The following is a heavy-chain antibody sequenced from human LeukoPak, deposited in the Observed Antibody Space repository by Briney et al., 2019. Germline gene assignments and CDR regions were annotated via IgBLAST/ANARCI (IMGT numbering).Heavy chain of an antibody. V-gene: IGHV3-30*04. Sequence: QPGGSLRLSCEASGFNFHNFAMHWVRQAPGKGLEWVAVISNDERNKYYTDSVKGRFTISRDNSKSTVYLQMNSLRPEDTAVYYCARPSPPGAGYNPPDHWGQGTPVTVSS. CDR1: GFNFHNFA. CDR2: ISNDERNK. J-gene: IGHJ4*02. D-gene: IGHD5-24*01. CDR3: ARPSPPGAGYNPPDH.